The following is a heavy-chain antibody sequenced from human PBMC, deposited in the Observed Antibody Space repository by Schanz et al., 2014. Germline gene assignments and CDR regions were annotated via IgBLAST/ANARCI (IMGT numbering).Heavy chain of an antibody. D-gene: IGHD3-9*01. V-gene: IGHV1-18*01. CDR2: ISVYTGNT. Sequence: QVQLVQSGAEVKKPGASVRVSCKASGYTFTTYAMSWVRQAPGQGLEWLGWISVYTGNTKYGQKVQDRVTMTADTSTNTADMELRSLRSDDTAVYYCAKAEYDLLTDSYSRLDPWGQGTLVTVSS. CDR3: AKAEYDLLTDSYSRLDP. CDR1: GYTFTTYA. J-gene: IGHJ5*02.